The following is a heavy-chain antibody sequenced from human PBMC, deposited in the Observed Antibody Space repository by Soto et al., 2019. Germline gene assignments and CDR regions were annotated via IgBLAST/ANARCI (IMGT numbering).Heavy chain of an antibody. D-gene: IGHD3-16*01. Sequence: SETVSLTCAVSGGSISSGNSYSWSWIRQPPGKGLEWIGSISHTGSTSYNPSLKGRVTMSVDKSKNQFSLKLSSVTAADMAVYYCARAVAPYLGTWFDPWGQGTLVTVSS. V-gene: IGHV4-30-2*01. CDR2: ISHTGST. CDR1: GGSISSGNSYS. CDR3: ARAVAPYLGTWFDP. J-gene: IGHJ5*02.